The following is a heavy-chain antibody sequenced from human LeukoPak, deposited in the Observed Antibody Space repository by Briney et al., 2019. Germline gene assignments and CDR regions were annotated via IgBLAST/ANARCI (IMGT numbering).Heavy chain of an antibody. CDR2: ISYDGSNK. CDR3: ARGQHRIAAADTAAFDY. V-gene: IGHV3-30*04. D-gene: IGHD6-13*01. CDR1: GFTFSSYA. Sequence: PGRSLRLSCAASGFTFSSYAVHWVRQAPGKGLEWVAVISYDGSNKYYADSVKGRFTISRDNSKNTLYLQMNSLRADDTAVYYCARGQHRIAAADTAAFDYWGQGTLVTVSS. J-gene: IGHJ4*02.